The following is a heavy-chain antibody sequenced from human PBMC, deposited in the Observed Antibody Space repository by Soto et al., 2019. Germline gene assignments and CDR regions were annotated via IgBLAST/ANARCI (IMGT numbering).Heavy chain of an antibody. CDR3: ASLITMVRRVMSYYFDY. CDR1: GYTFTSYY. V-gene: IGHV1-46*01. J-gene: IGHJ4*02. Sequence: GASVKVSCKASGYTFTSYYMHWVRQAPGQGLEWMGIINPSGGSTSYAQKFQGRVTMTRDTSTSTVYMELSSLRSEDTALYYCASLITMVRRVMSYYFDYWGQGPLVTVSS. CDR2: INPSGGST. D-gene: IGHD3-10*01.